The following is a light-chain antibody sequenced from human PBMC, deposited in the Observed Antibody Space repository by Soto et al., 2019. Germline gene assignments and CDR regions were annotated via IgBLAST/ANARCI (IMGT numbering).Light chain of an antibody. Sequence: ELVLTQSPATLSLSPGERAALSCRASQSVSSYLAWYQQKPGQAPRLLIYDASKRAPGIPARFTGSGSGTDFSLTISSLEPEDFADHFCQQRSVCPSTFSGGTKVEI. J-gene: IGKJ4*01. CDR3: QQRSVCPST. CDR2: DAS. CDR1: QSVSSY. V-gene: IGKV3-11*01.